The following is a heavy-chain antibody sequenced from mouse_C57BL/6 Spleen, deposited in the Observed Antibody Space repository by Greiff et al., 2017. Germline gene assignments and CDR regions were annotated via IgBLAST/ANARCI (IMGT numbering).Heavy chain of an antibody. CDR3: ARSGDGYFSY. V-gene: IGHV1-69*01. CDR1: GYTFTSYW. J-gene: IGHJ4*01. CDR2: IDPSDSYT. Sequence: QVQLQQPGAELVMPGASVKLSCKASGYTFTSYWMHWVKQRPGQGLEWIGEIDPSDSYTNYNQKFKGKSTLTVDKSSSTAYMQLSSLTSEDSAGYYCARSGDGYFSYWGQGTSGTVSS. D-gene: IGHD2-3*01.